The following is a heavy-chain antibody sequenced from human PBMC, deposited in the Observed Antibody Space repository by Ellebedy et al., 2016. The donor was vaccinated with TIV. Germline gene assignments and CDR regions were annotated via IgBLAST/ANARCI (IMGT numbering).Heavy chain of an antibody. D-gene: IGHD5-24*01. J-gene: IGHJ4*02. V-gene: IGHV5-51*01. CDR2: IYPADSDT. CDR3: ARLVEMATEFDY. CDR1: GYSFASQW. Sequence: GESLKISCQGSGYSFASQWISWVRQVPGKGLEWMGIIYPADSDTRYSPSFQGQVTISADKSISTAYLQWRGLKASDTAMYYCARLVEMATEFDYWGQGTLVTVSS.